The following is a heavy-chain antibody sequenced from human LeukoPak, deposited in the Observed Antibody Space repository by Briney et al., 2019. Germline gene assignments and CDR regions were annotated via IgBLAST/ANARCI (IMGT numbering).Heavy chain of an antibody. CDR2: ISGRSTTI. CDR3: ARTINFDFWSGYYGAFDI. CDR1: GFTFSSYS. V-gene: IGHV3-48*01. J-gene: IGHJ3*02. Sequence: GGSLRLSCEASGFTFSSYSMNWVRQAPGKGLEWASFISGRSTTIYYADSVKGRFTISRDDARNSLSLQMNSLRTEDTAVYYCARTINFDFWSGYYGAFDIWGQGTMVTVSS. D-gene: IGHD3-3*01.